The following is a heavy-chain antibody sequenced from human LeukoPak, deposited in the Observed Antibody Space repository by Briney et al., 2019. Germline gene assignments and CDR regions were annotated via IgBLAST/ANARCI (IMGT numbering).Heavy chain of an antibody. V-gene: IGHV3-48*03. CDR1: VFTFSSYE. Sequence: GGSLRLSCAASVFTFSSYEMNWVRQAPGKGLEWVSYISSSGSTIYYADSVKGRFTISRDNAKNSLYLQMNSLRAEDTAVYFCARDLNIVTDGKFDCWGQGTLVTVSS. CDR3: ARDLNIVTDGKFDC. CDR2: ISSSGSTI. J-gene: IGHJ4*02. D-gene: IGHD3-16*02.